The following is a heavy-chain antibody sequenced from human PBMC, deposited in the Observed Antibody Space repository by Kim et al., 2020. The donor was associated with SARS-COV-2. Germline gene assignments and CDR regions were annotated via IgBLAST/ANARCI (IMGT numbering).Heavy chain of an antibody. CDR2: SEK. J-gene: IGHJ4*02. V-gene: IGHV3-7*04. CDR3: ARASGYLIDY. Sequence: SEKNYVDSVKGRYTLSRDNAKNSVYMQMNSLRAEDTAVYYCARASGYLIDYWGQGTLVTVSS. D-gene: IGHD3-22*01.